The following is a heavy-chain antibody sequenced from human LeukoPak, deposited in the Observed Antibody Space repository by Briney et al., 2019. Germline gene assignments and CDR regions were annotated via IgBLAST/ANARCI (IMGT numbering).Heavy chain of an antibody. D-gene: IGHD5-18*01. V-gene: IGHV3-48*03. J-gene: IGHJ3*02. CDR2: ISSSGSTI. CDR1: GFTFSSYE. CDR3: AGGIQLWSEGAFDI. Sequence: PGGSLRLSCAASGFTFSSYEMNWVRQAPGKGLEWVSYISSSGSTIYYADSVKGRFTISRDNAKNSLYLQMNSLRAEDTAVYYCAGGIQLWSEGAFDIWGQGTMATVSS.